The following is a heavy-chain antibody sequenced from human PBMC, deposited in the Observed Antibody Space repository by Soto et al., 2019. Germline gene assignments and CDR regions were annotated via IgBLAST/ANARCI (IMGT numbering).Heavy chain of an antibody. CDR3: ANGVAARPFDP. V-gene: IGHV1-2*02. CDR2: INPNSGGT. Sequence: ASVKVSCKASGYTFTGYYMHWVRQAPGQGLEWMGWINPNSGGTNYAQKFQGRVTMTWDTSITTAYMELSRLGSDDTAVYYWANGVAARPFDPWGQGNLVTVS. CDR1: GYTFTGYY. D-gene: IGHD6-6*01. J-gene: IGHJ5*02.